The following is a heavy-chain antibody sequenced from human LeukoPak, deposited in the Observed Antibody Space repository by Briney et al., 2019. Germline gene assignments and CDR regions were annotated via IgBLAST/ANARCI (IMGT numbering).Heavy chain of an antibody. Sequence: GASVKVSCKASGYTFTDYDINWVRLATGQGLEWMGWMNPNSGNTGYAQKFQGRVTMTRNTSVCTAYMDLSSLRSEDTAVYYCARGSSGDYSVSGSAWFDPWGQGTLVTVSS. D-gene: IGHD3-10*01. J-gene: IGHJ5*02. CDR2: MNPNSGNT. CDR1: GYTFTDYD. V-gene: IGHV1-8*01. CDR3: ARGSSGDYSVSGSAWFDP.